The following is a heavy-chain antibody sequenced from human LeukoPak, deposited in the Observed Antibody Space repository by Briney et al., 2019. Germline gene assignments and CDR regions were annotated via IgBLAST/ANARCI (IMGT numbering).Heavy chain of an antibody. D-gene: IGHD3-9*01. CDR3: PTEAVIRYFDWTIDY. Sequence: ASVKVSCKASGYTFTGYYMHWVRQAPGQGLEWMGWINPNSGGTNYAQKFQGRITMTRDTSISTAYMELSRLRSDDTAVYFFPTEAVIRYFDWTIDYWGQGTLVTVSS. CDR1: GYTFTGYY. V-gene: IGHV1-2*02. J-gene: IGHJ4*02. CDR2: INPNSGGT.